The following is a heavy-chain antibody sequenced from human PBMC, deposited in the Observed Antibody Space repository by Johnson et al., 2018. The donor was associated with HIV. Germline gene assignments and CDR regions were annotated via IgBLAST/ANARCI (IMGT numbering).Heavy chain of an antibody. D-gene: IGHD1-20*01. CDR3: ARFGEGITGTSEAFDI. V-gene: IGHV3-33*08. CDR1: GVTFRNYW. Sequence: QVQLVESGGGVVRPGGSLRLSCAASGVTFRNYWMHWVRQGPGKGLAWMAFIRYDGSNKFYADSVKGRFTLSRDNSKNTLYLQMNSLRAEDTAVYYCARFGEGITGTSEAFDIWGQGTMVTVSS. J-gene: IGHJ3*02. CDR2: IRYDGSNK.